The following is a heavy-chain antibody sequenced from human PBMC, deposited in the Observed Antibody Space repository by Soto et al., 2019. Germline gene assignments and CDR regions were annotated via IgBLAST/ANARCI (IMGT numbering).Heavy chain of an antibody. J-gene: IGHJ6*02. Sequence: EVQLVESGGGLVQPGRSLRLSCAASGFTFDDYAMHWVRQAPGKGLEGVSGISWNSGSIGYADSVKGRFTISRDNDKNSLYLQMNSLRAEDTALYYCAKDMYSSHHYGMDVWGQGTTVTVSS. CDR3: AKDMYSSHHYGMDV. D-gene: IGHD6-19*01. V-gene: IGHV3-9*01. CDR1: GFTFDDYA. CDR2: ISWNSGSI.